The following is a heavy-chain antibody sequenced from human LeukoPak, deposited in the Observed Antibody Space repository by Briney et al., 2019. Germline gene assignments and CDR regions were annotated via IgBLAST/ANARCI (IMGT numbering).Heavy chain of an antibody. V-gene: IGHV1-2*02. CDR1: GYTFTGYY. CDR3: ARDRRYCSSTSCYPNWFDP. Sequence: ASVKVSCKASGYTFTGYYMHWVRQAPGQGLEWMGWINPNSGGTNYAQKFQGRVTMTRDTSISTAYMGLSRLRSDDTAVYYCARDRRYCSSTSCYPNWFDPWGQGTLVTVSS. D-gene: IGHD2-2*01. J-gene: IGHJ5*02. CDR2: INPNSGGT.